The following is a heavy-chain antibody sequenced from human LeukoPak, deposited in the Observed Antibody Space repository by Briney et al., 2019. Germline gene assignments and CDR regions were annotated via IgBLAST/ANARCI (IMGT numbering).Heavy chain of an antibody. CDR2: ISVIGGTT. J-gene: IGHJ4*02. D-gene: IGHD1/OR15-1a*01. CDR1: GFTFSSYV. Sequence: GGSLRLSCVVSGFTFSSYVVSWVRQAPGKGLEWVSLISVIGGTTYYADSVKGRFTISRDNSKNTLYLQMNSLRAEDTAVYYCARDPIHGANKFDYWGQGTLVTVSS. V-gene: IGHV3-23*01. CDR3: ARDPIHGANKFDY.